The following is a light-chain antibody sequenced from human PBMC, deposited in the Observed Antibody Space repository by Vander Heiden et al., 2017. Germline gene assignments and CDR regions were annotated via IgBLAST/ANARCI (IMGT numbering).Light chain of an antibody. Sequence: EIVLTHSPATLSLSPGERATLSCRASQSVSSYLVWYQQKPGQAPRLLIYDASNKATGIPARFSGSGSGTDFTLTISSLEPEDFAVYYCQQRSNWLWTFGQGTKVEIK. V-gene: IGKV3-11*01. CDR2: DAS. J-gene: IGKJ1*01. CDR1: QSVSSY. CDR3: QQRSNWLWT.